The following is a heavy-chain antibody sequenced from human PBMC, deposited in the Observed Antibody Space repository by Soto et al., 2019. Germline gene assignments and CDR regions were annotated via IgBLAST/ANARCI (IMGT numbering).Heavy chain of an antibody. CDR1: GFTFSNYW. Sequence: EVQLVESGGGLVQPGGSLRLSCAASGFTFSNYWMHWVRLPPGKGLLWVSRINIGGRAANYAGSVEGRFTVSRDDATKTLYLQMNSLRADDTAVYYCVRGTTDWYGIDYWGQGAPVTVSS. D-gene: IGHD3-9*01. CDR3: VRGTTDWYGIDY. J-gene: IGHJ4*02. CDR2: INIGGRAA. V-gene: IGHV3-74*01.